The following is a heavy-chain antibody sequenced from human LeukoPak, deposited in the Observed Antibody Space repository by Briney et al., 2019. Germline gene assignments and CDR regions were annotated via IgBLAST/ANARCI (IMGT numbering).Heavy chain of an antibody. CDR1: GFTFSSYS. J-gene: IGHJ4*02. Sequence: GGSLRLSCAVSGFTFSSYSMNWVRQAPGKGLEWLSYISRSSTTIYYLDSVKGRFTISRDNSKNTLYLQMNSLRAEDTAVYYCARDLRNIVVVPAAMSQGTLGYWGQGTLVTVSS. CDR3: ARDLRNIVVVPAAMSQGTLGY. D-gene: IGHD2-2*01. CDR2: ISRSSTTI. V-gene: IGHV3-48*01.